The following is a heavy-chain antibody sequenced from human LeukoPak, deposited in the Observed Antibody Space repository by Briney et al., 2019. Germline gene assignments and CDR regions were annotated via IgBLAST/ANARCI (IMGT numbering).Heavy chain of an antibody. V-gene: IGHV3-23*01. J-gene: IGHJ3*02. Sequence: GGSLRLSCAASGFTFSSYAMSWVRQAPGKGLEWVSAISGSGGGTYYADSVKGRFTISRDTSKNTLYLQMNSLRAEDTAVYYSAKDLRTLDAFDIWGQGTMVTVSS. D-gene: IGHD3/OR15-3a*01. CDR1: GFTFSSYA. CDR2: ISGSGGGT. CDR3: AKDLRTLDAFDI.